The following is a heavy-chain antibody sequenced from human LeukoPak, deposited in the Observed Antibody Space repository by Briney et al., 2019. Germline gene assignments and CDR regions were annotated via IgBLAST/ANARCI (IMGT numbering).Heavy chain of an antibody. V-gene: IGHV4-39*01. CDR1: GGSISSSSYY. CDR2: IYYSGST. J-gene: IGHJ6*03. CDR3: ARHANPSIFGVVISYYYYYYYMDV. Sequence: KPSETLSLTCTVSGGSISSSSYYWGWIRQPPGKGLEWIGSIYYSGSTYYNPSLKSRVTISVDTSKNQFSLKLSSVTAADTAVYYCARHANPSIFGVVISYYYYYYYMDVWGKGTTVTVSS. D-gene: IGHD3-3*01.